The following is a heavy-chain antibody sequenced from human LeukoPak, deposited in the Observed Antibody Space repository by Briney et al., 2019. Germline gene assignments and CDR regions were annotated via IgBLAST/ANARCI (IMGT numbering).Heavy chain of an antibody. CDR2: ISGSGGST. D-gene: IGHD4-17*01. CDR3: ARKNGDPVWYYYYMDV. J-gene: IGHJ6*03. Sequence: PGGSLRLSCAASGFTFSSYGMSWVRQAPGKGLEWVSAISGSGGSTYYADSVKGRFTISRDNSKNTLYLQMNSLRAEDTAVYYCARKNGDPVWYYYYMDVWGKGTTVTISS. CDR1: GFTFSSYG. V-gene: IGHV3-23*01.